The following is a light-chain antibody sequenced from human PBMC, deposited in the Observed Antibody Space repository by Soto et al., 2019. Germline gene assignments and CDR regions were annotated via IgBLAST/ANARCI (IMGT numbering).Light chain of an antibody. Sequence: QSALTQPPSASGSPGQSVTISCTGTSSDVGAYNFVSWYQRHPGKAPKVMIYEVNKRPSGVTDRFSGSKSGNSASLTVSGLEADDADDYYCSSYAGSTWVFGGGTKLTVL. CDR3: SSYAGSTWV. J-gene: IGLJ3*02. CDR2: EVN. V-gene: IGLV2-8*01. CDR1: SSDVGAYNF.